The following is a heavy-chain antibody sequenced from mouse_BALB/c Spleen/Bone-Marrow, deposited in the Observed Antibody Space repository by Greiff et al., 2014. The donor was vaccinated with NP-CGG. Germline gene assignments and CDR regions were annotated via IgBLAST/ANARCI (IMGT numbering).Heavy chain of an antibody. CDR2: INPGSGGT. CDR1: GYAFTNYL. Sequence: VQLQESGAELVRPGTSVKVSCKASGYAFTNYLIEWVKQRPGQGLEWIGVINPGSGGTNYNEKFKGKATLTAGKSSSTAYMQLSSLTSDDSAVYFCARRITTARAMDYWGQGTSVTVSS. CDR3: ARRITTARAMDY. V-gene: IGHV1-54*01. J-gene: IGHJ4*01. D-gene: IGHD1-2*01.